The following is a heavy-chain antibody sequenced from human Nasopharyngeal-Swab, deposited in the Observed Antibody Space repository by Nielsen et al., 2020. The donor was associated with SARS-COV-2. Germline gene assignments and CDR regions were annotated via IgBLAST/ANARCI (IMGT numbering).Heavy chain of an antibody. D-gene: IGHD3-10*01. Sequence: GGSLRLSCVASGFTFRDYWMSWVRQAPAKGLEWVASIKQDESEKNYVDSVKGRFTISRDNAKNSLFLQMDSLRTEDTAFYYCARVGGRTSPMGSWGQGTLVTVSS. J-gene: IGHJ4*02. CDR1: GFTFRDYW. CDR2: IKQDESEK. CDR3: ARVGGRTSPMGS. V-gene: IGHV3-7*01.